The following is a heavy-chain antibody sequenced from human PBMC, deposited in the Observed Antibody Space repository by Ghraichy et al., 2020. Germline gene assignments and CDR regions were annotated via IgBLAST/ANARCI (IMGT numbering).Heavy chain of an antibody. Sequence: GESLNISCAASGFSFSSYGMHWVRQAPGKGLEWVAVIWYDGSDKYYADSVKGRFTISRDNSKNTLYLQVNSLRAEDTPVYYCASLSYGSGSIDVWGQGTTVTVSS. CDR1: GFSFSSYG. CDR2: IWYDGSDK. D-gene: IGHD3-10*01. CDR3: ASLSYGSGSIDV. J-gene: IGHJ6*02. V-gene: IGHV3-33*01.